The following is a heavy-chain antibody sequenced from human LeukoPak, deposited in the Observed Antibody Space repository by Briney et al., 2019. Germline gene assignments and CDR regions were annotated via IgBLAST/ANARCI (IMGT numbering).Heavy chain of an antibody. D-gene: IGHD4-17*01. CDR2: INPSGGST. V-gene: IGHV1-46*01. CDR1: GYTFTSYY. CDR3: ARFTVRDYGDYQYYYYGMDV. J-gene: IGHJ6*02. Sequence: ASVKVSCKASGYTFTSYYMHWVRQAPGQGLEWMGLINPSGGSTSYAQKFQGRVTMTRDTSTSTVYMELSSLRSEDTAVYYCARFTVRDYGDYQYYYYGMDVWGQGTTVTVSS.